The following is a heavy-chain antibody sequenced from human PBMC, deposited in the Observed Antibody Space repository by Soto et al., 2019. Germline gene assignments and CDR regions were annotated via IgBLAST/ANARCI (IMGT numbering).Heavy chain of an antibody. D-gene: IGHD3-10*01. Sequence: ESLKISFKGSGCSFTSYWISWVRQIPGKGLEWMGRIDPSDSYTNYSPSFQGHVTISADKSISTAYLQWSSLKASDTAMYYCARRGYGSEKTKYYYYGMDVWGQGTTVTVSS. V-gene: IGHV5-10-1*01. CDR2: IDPSDSYT. J-gene: IGHJ6*02. CDR1: GCSFTSYW. CDR3: ARRGYGSEKTKYYYYGMDV.